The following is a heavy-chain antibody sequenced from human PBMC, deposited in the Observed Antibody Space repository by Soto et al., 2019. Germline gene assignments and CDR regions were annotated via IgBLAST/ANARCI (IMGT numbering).Heavy chain of an antibody. D-gene: IGHD3-10*01. Sequence: QVQLVESGGGVVQPGGSLTLACAASGFHFSRYGMHWVRQAPGTGLEWVAVISYDGNNEYYADSVKGRFTISRDNSKNILYLQMRGLRAEDTAVYYCAKDLEFPTHYYLDWWGQGTLVTVTS. J-gene: IGHJ4*02. CDR2: ISYDGNNE. CDR1: GFHFSRYG. CDR3: AKDLEFPTHYYLDW. V-gene: IGHV3-30*18.